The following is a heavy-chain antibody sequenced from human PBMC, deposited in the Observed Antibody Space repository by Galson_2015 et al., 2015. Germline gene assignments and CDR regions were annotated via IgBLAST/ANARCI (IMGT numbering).Heavy chain of an antibody. V-gene: IGHV3-30-3*01. D-gene: IGHD5-18*01. CDR3: ASLTAMVTHDAFDV. Sequence: SLRLSCAPSGFTFNVHAMHWVRQAPGKGLEWVAIISNYGDNKDYAESVRGRFTISRDNSKSILFLQMNSLRTEDTGVYYCASLTAMVTHDAFDVWGQGTMVAVSS. CDR2: ISNYGDNK. CDR1: GFTFNVHA. J-gene: IGHJ3*01.